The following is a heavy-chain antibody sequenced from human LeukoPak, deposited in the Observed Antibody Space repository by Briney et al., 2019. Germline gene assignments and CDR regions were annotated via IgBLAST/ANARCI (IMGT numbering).Heavy chain of an antibody. J-gene: IGHJ6*02. CDR2: IYYSGST. V-gene: IGHV4-59*08. Sequence: PSETLSLTCTVSGGSISSYYWSWIRQPPGKGLEWIGYIYYSGSTNYNPSLKSRVTISVDTSKNQFSLKLSSVTAADTAVYYCARHGPLVHYYGMDVWGQGTTVTVSS. CDR3: ARHGPLVHYYGMDV. CDR1: GGSISSYY. D-gene: IGHD6-13*01.